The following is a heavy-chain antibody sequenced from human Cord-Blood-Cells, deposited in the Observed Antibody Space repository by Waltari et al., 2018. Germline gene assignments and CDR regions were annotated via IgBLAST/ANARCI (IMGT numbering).Heavy chain of an antibody. Sequence: QVQLQQWGAGLLKPSETLSLTCAVYGGSFSGYYWRWIRQPPGKGLEWIGEINHSGSTNYNQSLKSRVTISVDTSKNQFSLKLSSVTAADTAVYYCARGLPYYYDSSGSRWFDPWGQGTLVTVSS. D-gene: IGHD3-22*01. CDR1: GGSFSGYY. CDR2: INHSGST. CDR3: ARGLPYYYDSSGSRWFDP. V-gene: IGHV4-34*01. J-gene: IGHJ5*02.